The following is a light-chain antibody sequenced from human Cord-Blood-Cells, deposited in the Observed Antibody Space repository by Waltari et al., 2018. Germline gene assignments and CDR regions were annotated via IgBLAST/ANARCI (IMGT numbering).Light chain of an antibody. CDR1: SSSVGGYTY. J-gene: IGLJ3*02. CDR3: SSYTSSSTLV. CDR2: DVI. Sequence: QSALTQPASVSGSPGQSLTISCTGTSSSVGGYTYVSWYQQNPGKAPKLMIYDVINRPSGVYNRFSGSKSGNTAFRTISGLQAEDEADYYGSSYTSSSTLVFGGGTKLTVL. V-gene: IGLV2-14*03.